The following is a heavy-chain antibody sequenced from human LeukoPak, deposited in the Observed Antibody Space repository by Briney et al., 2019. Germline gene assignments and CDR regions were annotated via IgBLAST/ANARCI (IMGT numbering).Heavy chain of an antibody. CDR3: AKDGSSYYYYGMDV. CDR2: ISYDGSNK. D-gene: IGHD2-2*03. CDR1: GFTFSSYA. V-gene: IGHV3-30-3*01. J-gene: IGHJ6*02. Sequence: PGGSLRLSCAASGFTFSSYAMHWVRQAPGKGLEWVAVISYDGSNKYYADSVKGRFTISRDNSKNTLYLQMNSLRAEDTAVYYCAKDGSSYYYYGMDVWGQGTTVTVSS.